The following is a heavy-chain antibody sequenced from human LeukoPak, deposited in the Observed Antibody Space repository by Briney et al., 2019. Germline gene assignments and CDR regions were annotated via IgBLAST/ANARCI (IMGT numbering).Heavy chain of an antibody. CDR2: ISYDGVHI. Sequence: GRSLRLSCAGSGFTFKNYGVHWVRQPPGKALEGVAGISYDGVHIYYGDSVKGRFTISRDNSKNTVYVEMNSLRAEDTAVYYCAKGCSSTSCAIEFDYWGQGTLVTVSS. D-gene: IGHD2-2*01. CDR3: AKGCSSTSCAIEFDY. CDR1: GFTFKNYG. J-gene: IGHJ4*02. V-gene: IGHV3-30*18.